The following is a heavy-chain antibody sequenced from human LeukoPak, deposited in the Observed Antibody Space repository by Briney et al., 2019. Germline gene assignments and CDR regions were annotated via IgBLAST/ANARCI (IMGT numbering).Heavy chain of an antibody. D-gene: IGHD3-22*01. CDR2: IYYSGST. V-gene: IGHV4-59*06. Sequence: PSETLSLTCTVSGGSISSFYWSWIRQHPGKGLEWIGYIYYSGSTYYNPSLKSRVTISVDTSKNQFSLKLSSVTAADTAVYYCARVLRDSSGYYCDYWGQGTLVTVSS. CDR1: GGSISSFY. CDR3: ARVLRDSSGYYCDY. J-gene: IGHJ4*02.